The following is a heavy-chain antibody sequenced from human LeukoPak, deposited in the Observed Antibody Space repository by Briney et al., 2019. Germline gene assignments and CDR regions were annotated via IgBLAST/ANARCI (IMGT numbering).Heavy chain of an antibody. D-gene: IGHD2-15*01. CDR1: GFTFSTYW. V-gene: IGHV3-7*01. CDR3: ARGIVVVVGASDHFDY. J-gene: IGHJ4*02. CDR2: ISPDGSDK. Sequence: GGSLRLSCAASGFTFSTYWMNWVRQAPGKGLERVGTISPDGSDKYYVDSVKGRFTISRDNAKTSLYPQINSLRADDTALYFCARGIVVVVGASDHFDYWGQGTLITVSS.